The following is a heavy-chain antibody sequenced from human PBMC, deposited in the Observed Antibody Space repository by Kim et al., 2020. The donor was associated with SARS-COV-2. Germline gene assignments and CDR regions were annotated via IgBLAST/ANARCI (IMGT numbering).Heavy chain of an antibody. CDR1: GFTFSSYS. CDR2: ISSSSSYI. Sequence: GGSLRLSCAASGFTFSSYSMNWVRQAPGKGLEWVSSISSSSSYIYYADSVKGRFTISRDNAKNSLYLQMNSLRAEDTAVYYCARDVYYDSSGYYFLPVHYFDYWGQGTLVTVSS. V-gene: IGHV3-21*01. D-gene: IGHD3-22*01. J-gene: IGHJ4*02. CDR3: ARDVYYDSSGYYFLPVHYFDY.